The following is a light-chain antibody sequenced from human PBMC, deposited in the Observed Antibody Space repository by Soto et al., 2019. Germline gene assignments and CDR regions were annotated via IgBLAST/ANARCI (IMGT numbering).Light chain of an antibody. CDR1: SNDVGGYNY. V-gene: IGLV2-14*01. Sequence: QSVLTQPASVSGSPGQSITISCTGTSNDVGGYNYVSWYQQHPGKAPKVMIYAVSNRPSGVSNRFSGSKSGNTASLTISGLQAEDEADYYCSSYTSINTGRVVFGGGTQLTVL. CDR3: SSYTSINTGRVV. J-gene: IGLJ2*01. CDR2: AVS.